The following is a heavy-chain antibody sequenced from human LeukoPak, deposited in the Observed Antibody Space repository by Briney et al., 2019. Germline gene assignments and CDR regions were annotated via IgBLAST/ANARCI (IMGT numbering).Heavy chain of an antibody. CDR2: IKQDGSEK. D-gene: IGHD3-3*01. Sequence: GGSLRLSCTASGFTFSSYWMTWVRQAPGKGLEWVANIKQDGSEKHYVDSVKGRFTISRDNAKNSLYLQMNSLRAEDTAVYYCARDDLQYYDFWSGYYKGAFDIWGQGTMVTVSS. CDR3: ARDDLQYYDFWSGYYKGAFDI. J-gene: IGHJ3*02. V-gene: IGHV3-7*01. CDR1: GFTFSSYW.